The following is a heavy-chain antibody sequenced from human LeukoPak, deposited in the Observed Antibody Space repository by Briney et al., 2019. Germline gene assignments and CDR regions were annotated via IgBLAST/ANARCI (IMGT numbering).Heavy chain of an antibody. V-gene: IGHV3-64D*06. D-gene: IGHD3-22*01. CDR2: ISSNGGST. CDR1: GFTFSSYA. CDR3: EAYYLDSRGHSSSWFDY. Sequence: GGSLRLSCSASGFTFSSYAMHWVRQAPGKGLEYVSIISSNGGSTYYADSVKGRFTISRDNSKNTLYLQMSSLRAEDTAVYYCEAYYLDSRGHSSSWFDYWGQGTLVTVSS. J-gene: IGHJ4*02.